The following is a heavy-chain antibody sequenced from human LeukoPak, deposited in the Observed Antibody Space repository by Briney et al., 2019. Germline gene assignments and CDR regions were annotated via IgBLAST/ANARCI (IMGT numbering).Heavy chain of an antibody. CDR1: GFSISSYA. D-gene: IGHD4/OR15-4a*01. CDR2: ISGSGGST. J-gene: IGHJ4*02. Sequence: GGSLRLSCAASGFSISSYAMSWVRQAAGKGVEWVSGISGSGGSTDNAGSVKGRFSISRDNSRNTVYLQMSNLRAEDTALYYCAKHPVDYVDYGGSYYFDYWGQGTLVTVSS. CDR3: AKHPVDYVDYGGSYYFDY. V-gene: IGHV3-23*01.